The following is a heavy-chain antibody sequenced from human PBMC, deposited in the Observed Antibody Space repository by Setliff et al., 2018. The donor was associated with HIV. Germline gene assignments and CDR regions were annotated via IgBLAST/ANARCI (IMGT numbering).Heavy chain of an antibody. CDR3: ASELQGMVDDFDY. V-gene: IGHV4-38-2*01. D-gene: IGHD3-3*01. Sequence: SETLSLTCAVSGYSISSGYYWGWIRQPPGKGLEWIGSIYHSGSTYYNPSLKSRVTISVDTSKNQFSLKLRSVTAADTAVYYCASELQGMVDDFDYWGQGTLVTVSS. CDR2: IYHSGST. CDR1: GYSISSGYY. J-gene: IGHJ4*02.